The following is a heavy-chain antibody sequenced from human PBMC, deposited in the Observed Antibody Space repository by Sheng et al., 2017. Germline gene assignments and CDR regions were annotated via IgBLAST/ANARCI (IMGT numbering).Heavy chain of an antibody. J-gene: IGHJ5*02. CDR3: ARVLPAAIMSWGSPGEWFDP. D-gene: IGHD2-2*01. CDR2: IYHSGST. V-gene: IGHV4-38-2*01. Sequence: QVQLQESGPGLVKPSETLSLTCAVSGYSISSGYYWGWIRQPPGKGLEWIGSIYHSGSTYYNPSLKSRVTISVDTSKNQFSLKLSSVTAADTAVYYCARVLPAAIMSWGSPGEWFDPWGQGTLVTVSS. CDR1: GYSISSGYY.